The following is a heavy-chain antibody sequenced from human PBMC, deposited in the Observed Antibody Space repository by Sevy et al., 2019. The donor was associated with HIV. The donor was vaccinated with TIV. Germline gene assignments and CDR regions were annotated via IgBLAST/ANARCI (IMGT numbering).Heavy chain of an antibody. Sequence: GGSLRLSCAASGFTFSSHWMQWVRQAPGKGLVWVSRLNYDGSYTNYADSVKGRFTISRDNAKSTLYLQMNSRRAEDTALYYCARSKVGVGDAFDIWGQGTMVTVSS. CDR3: ARSKVGVGDAFDI. D-gene: IGHD3-16*01. CDR1: GFTFSSHW. V-gene: IGHV3-74*01. J-gene: IGHJ3*02. CDR2: LNYDGSYT.